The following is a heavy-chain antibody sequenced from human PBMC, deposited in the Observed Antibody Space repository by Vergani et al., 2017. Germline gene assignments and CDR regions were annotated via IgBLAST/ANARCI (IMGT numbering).Heavy chain of an antibody. J-gene: IGHJ4*02. CDR1: GGSFSGYY. CDR2: IYYSGST. Sequence: QVQLQQWGAGLLKPSETLSLTCAVYGGSFSGYYWGWIRQPPGKGLEWIGSIYYSGSTYYNPSLKSRVTISVDTSKNQFSLKLSSVTAADTAVYYCARGSEQQLAAPNELYYFDYWGQGTLVTVSS. CDR3: ARGSEQQLAAPNELYYFDY. V-gene: IGHV4-34*01. D-gene: IGHD6-13*01.